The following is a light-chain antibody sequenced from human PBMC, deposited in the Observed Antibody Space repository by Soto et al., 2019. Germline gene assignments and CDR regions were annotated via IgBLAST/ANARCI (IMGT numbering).Light chain of an antibody. V-gene: IGKV3D-15*01. Sequence: HSLAAVSVTAKDRAALSCEASQRVSSKLAWYQQKPGQAPRLLIYGASTRATGIPARFSGSGSGTEFTLTISSLQSEDVAIHYWPAYNTWPPIPSGQRTRPAIK. CDR2: GAS. CDR3: PAYNTWPPIP. CDR1: QRVSSK. J-gene: IGKJ5*01.